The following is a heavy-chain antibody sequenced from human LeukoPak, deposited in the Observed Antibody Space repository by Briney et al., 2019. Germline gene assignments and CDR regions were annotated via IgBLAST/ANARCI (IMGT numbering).Heavy chain of an antibody. CDR1: GFTFSSYS. CDR2: ISSSSSYI. V-gene: IGHV3-21*01. D-gene: IGHD1-26*01. J-gene: IGHJ4*02. Sequence: GGSLRLSCAASGFTFSSYSMNWVRQAPGKGLEWVSSISSSSSYIYYADSVKGRFPISRDNAKNSLYLQMNSLRAEDTAVYYCARDILVGPFAWELGDYWGQGTLVTVSS. CDR3: ARDILVGPFAWELGDY.